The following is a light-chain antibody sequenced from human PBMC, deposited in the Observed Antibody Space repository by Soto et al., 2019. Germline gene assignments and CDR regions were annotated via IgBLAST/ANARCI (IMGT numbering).Light chain of an antibody. J-gene: IGKJ1*01. CDR2: GAS. CDR1: QSVSNNY. V-gene: IGKV3-20*01. CDR3: QQYGSSGT. Sequence: LAQSPGSKYMSPGERATLSCRASQSVSNNYLAWYQQKPGQAPRLLIYGASNRATGIPDRFSGSGSGTDFTLTISRLEPEDFAVYYCQQYGSSGTFGQGTKVDIK.